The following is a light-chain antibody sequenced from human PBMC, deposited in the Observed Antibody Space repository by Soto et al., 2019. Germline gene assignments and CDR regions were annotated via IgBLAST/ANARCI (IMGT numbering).Light chain of an antibody. CDR3: QQYNTWPPWT. J-gene: IGKJ1*01. CDR2: GAS. CDR1: QSVSSN. Sequence: EIVMTQSPATLSVSPGERATLSCRASQSVSSNLAWYQQKPGQAPRLLIYGASTRATGIQPRFSGSGSGTEFTLTIRSLQSEDFAVYHCQQYNTWPPWTFGQGTKVEIK. V-gene: IGKV3-15*01.